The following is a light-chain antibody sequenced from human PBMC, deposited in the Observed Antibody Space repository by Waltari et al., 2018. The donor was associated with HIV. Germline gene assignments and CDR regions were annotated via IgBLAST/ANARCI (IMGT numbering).Light chain of an antibody. Sequence: NFVLTQPHSVSESPGKTVIIPCTRSSGSIGSAYVQWYQQRPGSSPSTVIYADYQRPSGVPDRFSGSVDSSSNSSSLTISGLMSDDEADYYCQSYDGTNWVFGGGTKLTVL. J-gene: IGLJ3*02. CDR2: ADY. CDR3: QSYDGTNWV. CDR1: SGSIGSAY. V-gene: IGLV6-57*01.